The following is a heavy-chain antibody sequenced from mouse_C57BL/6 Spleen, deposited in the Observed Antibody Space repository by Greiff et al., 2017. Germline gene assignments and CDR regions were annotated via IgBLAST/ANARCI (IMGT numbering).Heavy chain of an antibody. CDR1: GFTFSDYY. V-gene: IGHV5-12*01. D-gene: IGHD2-4*01. CDR3: ARQDDYDGGMDY. Sequence: EVQLVESGGGLVQPGGSLKLSCAASGFTFSDYYMYWVRQTPEKRLEWVAYISNGGGSTYYPDTVKGRFTISRDNAKNTLYLQMSRLKSEDTAMYYCARQDDYDGGMDYWGQGTSVTVSS. CDR2: ISNGGGST. J-gene: IGHJ4*01.